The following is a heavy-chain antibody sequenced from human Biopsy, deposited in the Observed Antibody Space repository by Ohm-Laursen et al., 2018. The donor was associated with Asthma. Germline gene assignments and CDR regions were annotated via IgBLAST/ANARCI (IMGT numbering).Heavy chain of an antibody. CDR3: ARGQKSPGDRWFDP. CDR1: GYTFIGYH. J-gene: IGHJ5*02. V-gene: IGHV1-2*06. Sequence: ASVKVSCKTSGYTFIGYHIHWVRQAPGQGLEWMGRINPNSGGTNYAQKFQGRVTMTSDTSISTAYMELSRLRSDDTALYYCARGQKSPGDRWFDPWDQGTLVTVSS. CDR2: INPNSGGT. D-gene: IGHD7-27*01.